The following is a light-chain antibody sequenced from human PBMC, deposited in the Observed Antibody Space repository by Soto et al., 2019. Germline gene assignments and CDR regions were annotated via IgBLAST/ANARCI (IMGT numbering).Light chain of an antibody. V-gene: IGKV3-15*01. J-gene: IGKJ2*01. Sequence: EIVMTQSPATLSVSPGERATLSCRASQSVSSNLAWYQQKPGQAPRLLIYGASTRATGIPARFSGSGSGTEFTLNISSLQSEDFAVYYCQQYNIWPPETFGQGTKLEI. CDR3: QQYNIWPPET. CDR1: QSVSSN. CDR2: GAS.